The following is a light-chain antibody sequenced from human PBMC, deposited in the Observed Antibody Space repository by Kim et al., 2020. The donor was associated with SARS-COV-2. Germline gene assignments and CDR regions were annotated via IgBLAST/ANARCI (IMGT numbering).Light chain of an antibody. CDR1: QSITTF. CDR2: SAS. J-gene: IGKJ2*01. V-gene: IGKV1-39*01. Sequence: SLAVGDRVPISCRGRQSITTFLNLYQQKPGTAPKLQIYSASTLQAGVPSRFTGSGSGTDFTLTITSLQPEDFATYYCQESYTDAYTFGQGTKLEI. CDR3: QESYTDAYT.